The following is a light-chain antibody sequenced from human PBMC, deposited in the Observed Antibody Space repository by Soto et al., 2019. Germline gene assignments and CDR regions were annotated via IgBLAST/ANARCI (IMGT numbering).Light chain of an antibody. CDR1: NIGSKS. V-gene: IGLV3-21*02. Sequence: SYELTQPPSVSVAPGQTARIPCGGNNIGSKSAHWYQQKPGQAPVLVVYDDSDRPAGIPERFSGSNSGNTATLTISRVGAGDEADYYCQVWDISSGVFGGGTKLTVL. CDR2: DDS. J-gene: IGLJ3*02. CDR3: QVWDISSGV.